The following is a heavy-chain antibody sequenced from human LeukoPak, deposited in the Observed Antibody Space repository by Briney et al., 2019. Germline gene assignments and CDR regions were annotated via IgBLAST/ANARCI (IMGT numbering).Heavy chain of an antibody. CDR3: ARDTKGDYYAPGG. CDR1: GYTFTGYY. V-gene: IGHV1-2*02. CDR2: INPNSGGT. Sequence: ASVKVSCKASGYTFTGYYMHWVRQAPGQGLEWMGWINPNSGGTNYAQKFQGRVTMTRDTSISTAYMELSRLRSDDTAVYYCARDTKGDYYAPGGWSQGTLVTVSS. D-gene: IGHD3-10*01. J-gene: IGHJ4*02.